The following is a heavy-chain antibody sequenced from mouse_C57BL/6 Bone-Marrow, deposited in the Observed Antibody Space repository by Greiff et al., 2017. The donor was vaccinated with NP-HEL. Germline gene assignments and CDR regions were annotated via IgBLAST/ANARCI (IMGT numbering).Heavy chain of an antibody. Sequence: QVQLQQSGAELARPGASVKMSCKASGYTFTSYTMHWVKQRPGQGLEWIGYINPSSGYTKSNQTIKDKATLTADTSSSTAYMQLSSLTSEDSAVYYCARARITTVPFDVWGTGTTVTVSS. CDR1: GYTFTSYT. CDR3: ARARITTVPFDV. D-gene: IGHD1-1*01. V-gene: IGHV1-4*01. J-gene: IGHJ1*03. CDR2: INPSSGYT.